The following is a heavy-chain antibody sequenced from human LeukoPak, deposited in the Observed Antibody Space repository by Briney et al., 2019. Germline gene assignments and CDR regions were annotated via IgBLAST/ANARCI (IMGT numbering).Heavy chain of an antibody. CDR2: INHSGST. Sequence: SETLSLTCAVYGRSFSGYYWSWIRQPPGKGLEWIGEINHSGSTNYNPSLKSRVTISVDTSKNQFSLKLSSVTAADTAVYYCARGVRRSSSFRGNWFDPWGQGTLVTVSS. D-gene: IGHD6-6*01. V-gene: IGHV4-34*01. CDR1: GRSFSGYY. CDR3: ARGVRRSSSFRGNWFDP. J-gene: IGHJ5*02.